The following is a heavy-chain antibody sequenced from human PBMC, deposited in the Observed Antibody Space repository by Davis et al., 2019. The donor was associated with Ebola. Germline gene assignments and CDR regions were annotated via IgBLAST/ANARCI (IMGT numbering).Heavy chain of an antibody. V-gene: IGHV1-18*04. CDR3: ARGQFPTTSDH. CDR1: GYVFIRND. Sequence: AASVKVSCKASGYVFIRNDISWFRQAPGQGLEWMGWISPFTHNTHSAQKFQGRITMTTDGSTNTVFMDLTSLRSDDTAVYYCARGQFPTTSDHWGQGTLVTVSS. J-gene: IGHJ4*02. D-gene: IGHD1-1*01. CDR2: ISPFTHNT.